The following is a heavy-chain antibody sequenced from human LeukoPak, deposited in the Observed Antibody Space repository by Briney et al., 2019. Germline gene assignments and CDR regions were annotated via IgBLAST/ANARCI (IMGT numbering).Heavy chain of an antibody. J-gene: IGHJ6*02. D-gene: IGHD5-12*01. CDR2: ISYDGRNK. CDR3: AKDGKATYGTLFYFYGMDV. Sequence: GGSLRLSCAASGFTFSSYAMSWVRQAPGKGLEWVAAISYDGRNKHYADSVNGRFAISRDNSKNTLDLQMNSLRDEDTAVYYCAKDGKATYGTLFYFYGMDVWGQGTTVTVSS. CDR1: GFTFSSYA. V-gene: IGHV3-30*09.